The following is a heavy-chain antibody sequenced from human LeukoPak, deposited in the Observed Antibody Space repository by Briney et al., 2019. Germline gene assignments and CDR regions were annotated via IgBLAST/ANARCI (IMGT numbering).Heavy chain of an antibody. V-gene: IGHV4-39*01. CDR1: GGSISSSSYY. J-gene: IGHJ3*02. CDR2: IYYSGST. CDR3: ARGFPRRRAFDI. Sequence: SETLSLTCTVSGGSISSSSYYWGWIRQPPGKGLEWIGSIYYSGSTYYNPSLKSRVTISVDTSKNQFSLKLSSVTAADTAVYYCARGFPRRRAFDIWGQGTMVTVSS.